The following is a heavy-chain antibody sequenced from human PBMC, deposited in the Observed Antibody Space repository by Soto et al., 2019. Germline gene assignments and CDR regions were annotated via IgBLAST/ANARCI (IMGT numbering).Heavy chain of an antibody. D-gene: IGHD2-15*01. V-gene: IGHV4-39*01. CDR3: APLSVSLSGPYGIHV. CDR1: GYSVTSSDYY. Sequence: KTSETLSLTCSASGYSVTSSDYYWAWIRQPPGKGLEWIGRMFYSGPTYYNPSLKSRVTLSVDTSKNQFSVRLNSATAADTAVYYCAPLSVSLSGPYGIHVWGKGTTVTVSS. CDR2: MFYSGPT. J-gene: IGHJ6*04.